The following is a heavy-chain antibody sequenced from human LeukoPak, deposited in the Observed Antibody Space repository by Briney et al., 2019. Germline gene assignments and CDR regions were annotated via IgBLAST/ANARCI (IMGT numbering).Heavy chain of an antibody. CDR3: ARDRTSRQGYSYGYEDY. CDR2: IKQDGSEK. V-gene: IGHV3-7*01. D-gene: IGHD5-18*01. Sequence: PGGSLRLSCAASGFTFSSYWMSWVRQALGKGLEWVANIKQDGSEKYYVDSVKGRFTISRDNAKNSLYLQMNSLRAEDTAVYYCARDRTSRQGYSYGYEDYWGQGTLVTVSS. CDR1: GFTFSSYW. J-gene: IGHJ4*02.